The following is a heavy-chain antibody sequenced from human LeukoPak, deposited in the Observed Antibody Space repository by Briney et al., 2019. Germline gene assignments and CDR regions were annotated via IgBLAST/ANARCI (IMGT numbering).Heavy chain of an antibody. Sequence: GGSLRLSCAASGFTFSSYWMSWVRQAPGKGLEWVAVISYDGSNKYYADSVKGRFTISRDNSKNTLYLQMNSLRAEDTAVYYCARDRSVVPAATHLIDYWGQGTLVTVSS. CDR1: GFTFSSYW. J-gene: IGHJ4*02. V-gene: IGHV3-30-3*01. D-gene: IGHD2-2*01. CDR3: ARDRSVVPAATHLIDY. CDR2: ISYDGSNK.